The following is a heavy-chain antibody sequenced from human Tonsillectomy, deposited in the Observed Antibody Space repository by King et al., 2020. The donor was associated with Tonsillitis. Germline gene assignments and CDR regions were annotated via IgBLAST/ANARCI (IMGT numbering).Heavy chain of an antibody. CDR3: ARGYCSSTSCLYWYFVL. CDR1: GGSISSYY. CDR2: IYTSGST. J-gene: IGHJ2*01. V-gene: IGHV4-4*07. Sequence: QLQESGPGLVKPSETLSLTCTVSGGSISSYYWSWIRQPAGKGLEWIGRIYTSGSTHYNPSLKSRVTMSVDTSKNQFSLKLSSVTAADTAVYYCARGYCSSTSCLYWYFVLWGRGTLVTVSS. D-gene: IGHD2-2*01.